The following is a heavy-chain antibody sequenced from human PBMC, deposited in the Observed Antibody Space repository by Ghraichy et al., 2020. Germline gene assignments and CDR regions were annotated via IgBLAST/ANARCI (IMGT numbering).Heavy chain of an antibody. CDR2: IYYSGST. J-gene: IGHJ6*02. V-gene: IGHV4-61*01. CDR1: GGSVSSGSYY. CDR3: ARDRGCSSTSCPYGMDV. D-gene: IGHD2-2*01. Sequence: SETLSLTCTVSGGSVSSGSYYWSWIRQPPGKGLEWIGYIYYSGSTNYNPSLKSRVTISVDTSKNQFSLKLSSVTAADTAVYYCARDRGCSSTSCPYGMDVWGQGTTVTVSS.